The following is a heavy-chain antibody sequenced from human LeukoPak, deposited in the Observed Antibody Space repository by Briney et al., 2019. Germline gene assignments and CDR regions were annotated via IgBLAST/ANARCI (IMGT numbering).Heavy chain of an antibody. CDR2: IYSGGTT. CDR3: ASLEGGPSDGR. V-gene: IGHV3-53*01. CDR1: GFPVRSRY. Sequence: GGSLRLSREVSGFPVRSRYMTWVRQPPGKGLECVAVIYSGGTTYHIDSVKGRFTISRDISKSTMYLEMNNLRVEDTAIYYCASLEGGPSDGRWGQGTLVTVSS. D-gene: IGHD3-3*01. J-gene: IGHJ4*02.